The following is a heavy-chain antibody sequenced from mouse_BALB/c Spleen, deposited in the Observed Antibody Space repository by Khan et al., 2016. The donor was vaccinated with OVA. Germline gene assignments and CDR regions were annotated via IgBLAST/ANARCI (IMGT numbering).Heavy chain of an antibody. J-gene: IGHJ2*01. CDR2: TNPTNGRT. D-gene: IGHD1-1*01. V-gene: IGHV1S81*02. CDR3: ARSKKIVATYFDY. CDR1: GYTFTSYW. Sequence: QVQLKQSGAELVKAGASVKMSCKASGYTFTSYWMHWVKQRLGQGLEWFAETNPTNGRTYYNEKFKSKATLTVDKSSSTAYMLLSGPTFEDSAVYYCARSKKIVATYFDYWGQGTTRTVSS.